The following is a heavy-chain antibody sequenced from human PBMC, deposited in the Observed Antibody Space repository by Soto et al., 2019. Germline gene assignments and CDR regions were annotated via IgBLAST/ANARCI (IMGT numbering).Heavy chain of an antibody. CDR1: GFTFSSYS. D-gene: IGHD2-2*01. J-gene: IGHJ4*02. CDR3: ARDFPIVVVPAALPPDY. V-gene: IGHV3-48*01. Sequence: GGSLRLSCAASGFTFSSYSMNWVRQAPGKGLEWVSYISSSSSTTYYADSVKGRFTISRDNAKNSLYLQMNSLRAEDTAVYYCARDFPIVVVPAALPPDYWGQGTLVTVSS. CDR2: ISSSSSTT.